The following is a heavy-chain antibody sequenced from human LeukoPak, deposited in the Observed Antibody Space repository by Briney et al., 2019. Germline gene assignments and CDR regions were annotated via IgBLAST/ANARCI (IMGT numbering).Heavy chain of an antibody. CDR3: TRARGYYDSSGYYLGAFDI. J-gene: IGHJ3*02. D-gene: IGHD3-22*01. V-gene: IGHV3-49*04. CDR2: IRSKAYGGTT. CDR1: GFTFGDYA. Sequence: PGGSLRLSCTASGFTFGDYAMSWVRQAPGKGLEWVGFIRSKAYGGTTEYAASVKGRFTISRDDSKSIAYLQMNSLKTEDTAVYYCTRARGYYDSSGYYLGAFDIWGQGTMVTVSS.